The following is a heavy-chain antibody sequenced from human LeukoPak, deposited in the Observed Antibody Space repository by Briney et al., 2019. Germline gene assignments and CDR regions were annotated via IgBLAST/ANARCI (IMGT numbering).Heavy chain of an antibody. Sequence: GGSLRLSCAASGFTFSSYAVHWVRQAPGKGLEYVSAISSNGGSTYYANSVKGRFTISRDNSKNTLYLQMGSLRAEDMAVHYCSRDRYSSSRTSYYGMDVWGQVTTVTVSS. CDR3: SRDRYSSSRTSYYGMDV. J-gene: IGHJ6*02. D-gene: IGHD6-13*01. CDR2: ISSNGGST. V-gene: IGHV3-64*01. CDR1: GFTFSSYA.